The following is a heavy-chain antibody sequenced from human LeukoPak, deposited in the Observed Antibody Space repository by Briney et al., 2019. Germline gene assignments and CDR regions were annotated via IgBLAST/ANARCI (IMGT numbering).Heavy chain of an antibody. D-gene: IGHD3-22*01. J-gene: IGHJ4*02. CDR1: GFTFSNYA. V-gene: IGHV3-23*01. CDR3: AKGSPDYYDSSGYFDY. Sequence: GGSLRLSCAASGFTFSNYAMSWVRQAPGKGLEWVSAISGSGGSTYYADSVKGRFTISRDNSKNTLYLQMNSLRAEDTAVYYCAKGSPDYYDSSGYFDYWGQGTLVTVSS. CDR2: ISGSGGST.